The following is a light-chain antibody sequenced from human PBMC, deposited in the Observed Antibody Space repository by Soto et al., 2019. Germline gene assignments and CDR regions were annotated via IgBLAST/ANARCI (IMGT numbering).Light chain of an antibody. CDR2: DVT. V-gene: IGLV2-14*03. Sequence: QSALTQPASVSGSLGQSTTISCTGTSSDVDYYNHISWYQQHPGKAPKLIIYDVTNRPSGVSNRFSGSKSGNTASLTISGLQAEDQADYYCSSQASGSILIFGGGTKLTVL. CDR1: SSDVDYYNH. J-gene: IGLJ2*01. CDR3: SSQASGSILI.